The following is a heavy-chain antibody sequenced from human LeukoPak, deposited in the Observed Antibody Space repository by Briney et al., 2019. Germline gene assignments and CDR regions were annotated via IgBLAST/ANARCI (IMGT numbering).Heavy chain of an antibody. D-gene: IGHD3-9*01. V-gene: IGHV3-23*01. J-gene: IGHJ4*02. CDR3: AKDRNYDILTGSGGALDY. Sequence: PGGSLRLSCAASGFTFSSYAMSWVRQAPGKGLEWVSAISGSCGSTYYADSVKGRFTISRDNSKNTLYLQMNSLRAEDTAVYYCAKDRNYDILTGSGGALDYWGQGTLVTVSS. CDR1: GFTFSSYA. CDR2: ISGSCGST.